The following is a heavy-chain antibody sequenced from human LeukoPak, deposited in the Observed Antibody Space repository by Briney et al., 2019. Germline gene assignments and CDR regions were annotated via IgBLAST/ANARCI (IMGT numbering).Heavy chain of an antibody. V-gene: IGHV1-18*01. J-gene: IGHJ4*02. CDR2: ISAYNGNT. Sequence: ASVKVSRKASGYTFTSFGISWVRQAPGQGLEWMGWISAYNGNTNYAQKLQGRVTMTTDTSTSTAYMEVRSLRSDDTAVYYCARDQFGSGCDYWGQGTLVTVSS. D-gene: IGHD6-19*01. CDR3: ARDQFGSGCDY. CDR1: GYTFTSFG.